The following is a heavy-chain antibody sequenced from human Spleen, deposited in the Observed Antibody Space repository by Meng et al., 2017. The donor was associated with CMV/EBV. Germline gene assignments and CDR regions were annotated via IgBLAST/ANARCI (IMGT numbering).Heavy chain of an antibody. D-gene: IGHD7-27*01. J-gene: IGHJ4*02. Sequence: SETLSLTCTVSGGSISSSSYYWGWIRQPPGKGLEWIGSIYYSGSTYYNPSLKSRVTISVDTSNNQFSLTLNSVTAADTAVYYCARDNNWGPDYWGQGTLVTVS. CDR3: ARDNNWGPDY. V-gene: IGHV4-39*07. CDR2: IYYSGST. CDR1: GGSISSSSYY.